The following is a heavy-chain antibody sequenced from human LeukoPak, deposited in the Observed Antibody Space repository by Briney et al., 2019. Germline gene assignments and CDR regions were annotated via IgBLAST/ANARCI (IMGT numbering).Heavy chain of an antibody. Sequence: SETLSLTCTVSGGFISSYYWSWIRQPPGKGLEWIGYIYYSGSTNYNPSLKSRVTISVDTSKNQFSLKLSSVTAADTAVYYCARGYYDGVYYYGMDVWGQGTTVTVSS. CDR1: GGFISSYY. CDR2: IYYSGST. J-gene: IGHJ6*02. V-gene: IGHV4-59*12. D-gene: IGHD3-22*01. CDR3: ARGYYDGVYYYGMDV.